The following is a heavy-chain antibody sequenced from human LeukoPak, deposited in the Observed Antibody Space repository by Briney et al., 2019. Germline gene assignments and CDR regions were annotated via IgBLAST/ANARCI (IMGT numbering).Heavy chain of an antibody. CDR3: ARVEESASFNP. CDR1: GFTVSSNY. CDR2: IYSGGST. D-gene: IGHD3-3*01. V-gene: IGHV3-66*01. Sequence: GGSLRLSCAASGFTVSSNYMSWVRQAPGKGLEWVSVIYSGGSTYYADSVKGRFTISRDNSKNSLYLQMNSLRAEDTAVYYCARVEESASFNPWGQGTLVTVSS. J-gene: IGHJ5*02.